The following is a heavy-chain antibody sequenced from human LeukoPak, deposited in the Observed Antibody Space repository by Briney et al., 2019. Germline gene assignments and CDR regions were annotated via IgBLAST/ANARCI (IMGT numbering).Heavy chain of an antibody. CDR3: ARNVGSGYYYYFDY. Sequence: PGGSLRLSCAASGFTFSNYWMSWVRRAPGKGLEWVANIKPDVSEIYYADSVKGRFTISRDNAKNSLFLQMNSLTADDTAVYYCARNVGSGYYYYFDYWGQGTLVTVSS. V-gene: IGHV3-7*01. D-gene: IGHD3-22*01. CDR2: IKPDVSEI. J-gene: IGHJ4*02. CDR1: GFTFSNYW.